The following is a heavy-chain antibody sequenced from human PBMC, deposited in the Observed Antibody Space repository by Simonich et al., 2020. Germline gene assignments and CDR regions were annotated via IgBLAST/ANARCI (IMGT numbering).Heavy chain of an antibody. J-gene: IGHJ4*02. CDR2: ISAYNGNT. D-gene: IGHD2-15*01. CDR1: GYTFTSYG. CDR3: ARASRGTWWYYYFDY. Sequence: QVQLVQSGAEVKKPGASVKVSCKASGYTFTSYGISWVRQALGQGLEWMGWISAYNGNTNYAQKLQGRVTMTTDTSTSTAYMELRSLRSDDTAVYYCARASRGTWWYYYFDYWGQGTLVTVSS. V-gene: IGHV1-18*01.